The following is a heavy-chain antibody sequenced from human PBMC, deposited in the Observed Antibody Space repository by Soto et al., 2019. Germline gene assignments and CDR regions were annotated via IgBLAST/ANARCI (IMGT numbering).Heavy chain of an antibody. Sequence: GGSLRLSCAASGFTFSSYAMSWVRQAPGKGLEWVSAISGTAGDTYYPGSVKGRFTISRENAKNSLYLQMNSLRAGDTAVYYCARTLGLYYYGMDVWGQGTTVTVSS. CDR1: GFTFSSYA. CDR2: ISGTAGDT. J-gene: IGHJ6*02. D-gene: IGHD3-16*01. V-gene: IGHV3-13*01. CDR3: ARTLGLYYYGMDV.